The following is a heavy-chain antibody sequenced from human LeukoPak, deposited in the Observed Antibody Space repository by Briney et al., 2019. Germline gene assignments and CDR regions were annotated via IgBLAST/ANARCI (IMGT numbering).Heavy chain of an antibody. Sequence: PGGSLRLSCAASGCTLSSYARNWVRQAPGKGLEWVSTISGSGGSTYYADSVKGRFTISRDNSKNTLYLQMNSLRAEDTAVYYCAKKALIGSTSRTWFDPWGQGTLVTVSS. J-gene: IGHJ5*02. D-gene: IGHD1-7*01. V-gene: IGHV3-23*01. CDR1: GCTLSSYA. CDR2: ISGSGGST. CDR3: AKKALIGSTSRTWFDP.